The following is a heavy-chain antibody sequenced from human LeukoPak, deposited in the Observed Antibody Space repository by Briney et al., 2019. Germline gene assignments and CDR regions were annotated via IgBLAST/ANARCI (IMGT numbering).Heavy chain of an antibody. D-gene: IGHD5-12*01. CDR3: AGHRWLAGWFDP. CDR2: ISGSGGST. J-gene: IGHJ5*02. CDR1: GFTFSSYA. V-gene: IGHV3-23*01. Sequence: PGGSLRLSCAASGFTFSSYAMSWVRQAPGKGLEWVSAISGSGGSTYYADSVKGRFTISRDNSKNTLYLQMNSLRAEDTAVYYCAGHRWLAGWFDPWGQGTLVTVSS.